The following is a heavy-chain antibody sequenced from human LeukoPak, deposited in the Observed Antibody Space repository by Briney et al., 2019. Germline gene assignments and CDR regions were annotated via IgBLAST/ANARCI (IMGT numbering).Heavy chain of an antibody. Sequence: ASVKISCKASGYTFTSYAPHWVRQAPGQRLEWMGWINIGNGNTKYSQKFQGRVTITRDTSASTAYMELSSLRSEDTTVYFCARDYFRGSYDYWGQGTLVTVSS. J-gene: IGHJ4*02. CDR1: GYTFTSYA. V-gene: IGHV1-3*04. D-gene: IGHD1-26*01. CDR3: ARDYFRGSYDY. CDR2: INIGNGNT.